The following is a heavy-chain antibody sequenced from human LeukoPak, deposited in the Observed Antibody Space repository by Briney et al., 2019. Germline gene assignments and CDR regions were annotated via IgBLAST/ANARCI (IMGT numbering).Heavy chain of an antibody. V-gene: IGHV3-23*01. CDR2: ISGSGTGT. J-gene: IGHJ4*02. D-gene: IGHD3-10*01. Sequence: GGSLRLSCAASGFTFSSYDMSWVRQAPGKGLGWVSTISGSGTGTYYADSVKGRFTISRDNSKNTLYLQMNSLGAEDTAIYYCAKGSMGVILAPFNSWGQGSLVTVSS. CDR1: GFTFSSYD. CDR3: AKGSMGVILAPFNS.